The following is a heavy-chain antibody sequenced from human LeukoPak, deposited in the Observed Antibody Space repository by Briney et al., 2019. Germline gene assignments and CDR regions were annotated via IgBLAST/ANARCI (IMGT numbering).Heavy chain of an antibody. CDR2: ISGSGGST. V-gene: IGHV3-23*01. Sequence: PGGSLRLSCAASGFTFDDYGMSWVRQAPGKGLEWVSVISGSGGSTYHADSVKGRFTFSRDNSKNTLYLQMNSLRVEDTAVYYCVKWVEWSSSIRPVDWGQGTLVTVSS. CDR1: GFTFDDYG. D-gene: IGHD2-2*01. J-gene: IGHJ4*02. CDR3: VKWVEWSSSIRPVD.